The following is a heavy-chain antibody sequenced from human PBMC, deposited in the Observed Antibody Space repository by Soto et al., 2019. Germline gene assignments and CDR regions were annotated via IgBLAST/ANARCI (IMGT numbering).Heavy chain of an antibody. V-gene: IGHV1-3*01. CDR2: INAGNGNT. J-gene: IGHJ5*02. CDR3: ARETPYYDYVWGSYRSQGWFDP. Sequence: ASVKVSCKASGYTFTSYAMHWVRQAPGQRLEWMGWINAGNGNTKYSQKFQGRVTITRDTSASTAYMELSSLRSEDTAVYYCARETPYYDYVWGSYRSQGWFDPWGQGTLVTVSS. D-gene: IGHD3-16*02. CDR1: GYTFTSYA.